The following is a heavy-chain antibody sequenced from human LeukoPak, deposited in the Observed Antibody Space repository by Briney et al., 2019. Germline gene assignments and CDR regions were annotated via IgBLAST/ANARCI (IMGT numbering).Heavy chain of an antibody. Sequence: SETLSLTCTVSGGSISSGDYYWSWIRQPPGKGLEWIGYIYYSGSTYYNPSLKSRVTISVDTSKNQFSLKLSSVTAADTAVYYCARSRYSSSWYGWLLDYWGQGTLVTVSS. CDR1: GGSISSGDYY. CDR2: IYYSGST. J-gene: IGHJ4*02. CDR3: ARSRYSSSWYGWLLDY. V-gene: IGHV4-30-4*01. D-gene: IGHD6-13*01.